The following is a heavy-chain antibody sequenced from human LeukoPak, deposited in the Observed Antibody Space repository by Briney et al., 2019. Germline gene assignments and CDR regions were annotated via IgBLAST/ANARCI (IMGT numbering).Heavy chain of an antibody. V-gene: IGHV4-34*01. D-gene: IGHD6-6*01. CDR2: INHSGST. CDR3: ASQQNSSSGY. CDR1: GGSFSGYY. J-gene: IGHJ4*02. Sequence: SETLSLTCAVYGGSFSGYYWSWIRQPPGKGLEWIGEINHSGSTNYDPSLKSRVTISVDTSKNQFSLKLSSVTAADTAVYYCASQQNSSSGYWGQGTLVTVSS.